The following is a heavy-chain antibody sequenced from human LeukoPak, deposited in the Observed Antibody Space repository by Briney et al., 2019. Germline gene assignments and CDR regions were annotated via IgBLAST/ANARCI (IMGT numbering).Heavy chain of an antibody. D-gene: IGHD3-22*01. CDR3: ATSDDSSGSD. CDR1: GFTFSGYW. V-gene: IGHV3-7*01. CDR2: IDGSVK. Sequence: PGGSLRLSCAASGFTFSGYWMSWVRQAPGKGLEWVANIDGSVKHYVDSAKGRFTTSRDNAKNSLYLQMNYLRAEDTALYYCATSDDSSGSDWGQGTLVTVSS. J-gene: IGHJ4*02.